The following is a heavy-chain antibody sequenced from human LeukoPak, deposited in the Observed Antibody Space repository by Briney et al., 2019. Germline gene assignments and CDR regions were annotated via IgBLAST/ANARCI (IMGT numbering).Heavy chain of an antibody. V-gene: IGHV3-21*01. Sequence: PGGSLRLSCAASGFTFSTYSMNWVRQTPGKGLEGVSSISSSSTYIYYADSVRRRFTISRDNAKNSLYMQMNSMRAEDTDVYYCANLGYYYDSSGFDYWGQGTLVTVSS. CDR1: GFTFSTYS. D-gene: IGHD3-22*01. CDR2: ISSSSTYI. CDR3: ANLGYYYDSSGFDY. J-gene: IGHJ4*02.